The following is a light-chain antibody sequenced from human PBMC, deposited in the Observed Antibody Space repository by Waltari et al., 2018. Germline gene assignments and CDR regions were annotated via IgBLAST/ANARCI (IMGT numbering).Light chain of an antibody. CDR1: QSVSNN. Sequence: DIVMTQSPATLSVSPGERATLSCRASQSVSNNLAWYQQKPGQAPRLLIYGASTRATGIPARFSGGGSGTEFTLTISSLQSEDVASYYCQQYNDWPPWTFGQGTKVEIK. CDR3: QQYNDWPPWT. J-gene: IGKJ1*01. CDR2: GAS. V-gene: IGKV3-15*01.